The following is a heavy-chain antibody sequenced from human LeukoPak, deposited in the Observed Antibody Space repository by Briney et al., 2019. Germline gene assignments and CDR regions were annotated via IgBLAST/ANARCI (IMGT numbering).Heavy chain of an antibody. D-gene: IGHD3-22*01. CDR3: ARGSGYYDSSGESDY. Sequence: PGGSLRLSCAASGFTFSSYSMNWVRQAPGKGLEWVSSISSSSSYIYYADSVKGRFTISRDNAKNPLYLQMNSLRAEDTAVYYCARGSGYYDSSGESDYWGQGTLVTVSS. J-gene: IGHJ4*02. CDR1: GFTFSSYS. V-gene: IGHV3-21*01. CDR2: ISSSSSYI.